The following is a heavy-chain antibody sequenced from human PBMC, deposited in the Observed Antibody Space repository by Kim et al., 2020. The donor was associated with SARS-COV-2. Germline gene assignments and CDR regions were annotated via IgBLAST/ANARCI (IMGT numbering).Heavy chain of an antibody. CDR1: GGTFSSYA. J-gene: IGHJ4*02. Sequence: SVKVSCKASGGTFSSYAISWVRQAPGQGLEWMGGIIPIFGTANYAQKFQGRVTITADESTSTAYMELSSLRSEDTAVYYCARNGKYYYDSSGYHLFDYWGQGTLVTVSS. CDR2: IIPIFGTA. V-gene: IGHV1-69*13. D-gene: IGHD3-22*01. CDR3: ARNGKYYYDSSGYHLFDY.